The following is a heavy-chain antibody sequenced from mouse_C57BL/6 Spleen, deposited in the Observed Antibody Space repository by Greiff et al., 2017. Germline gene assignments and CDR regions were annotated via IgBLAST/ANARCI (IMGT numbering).Heavy chain of an antibody. CDR2: IHPTGGYT. CDR1: GYTFTSYT. Sequence: VQLQQPGAELARPGASVKMSCKASGYTFTSYTMHWVKQRPGQGLEWIGYIHPTGGYTKYNQKFKDKATLTADKSSSKAYMQLSSLTSEDSAVYYGAKDYYSSRTGNYFDYWGQGTTLTVSS. J-gene: IGHJ2*01. D-gene: IGHD1-1*01. CDR3: AKDYYSSRTGNYFDY. V-gene: IGHV1-4*01.